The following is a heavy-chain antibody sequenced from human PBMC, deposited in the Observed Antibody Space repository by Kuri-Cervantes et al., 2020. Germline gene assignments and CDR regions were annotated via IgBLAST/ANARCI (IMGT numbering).Heavy chain of an antibody. CDR2: ISYDGSNK. J-gene: IGHJ6*02. CDR3: ARDIVVVVAARAYYYYGMDV. Sequence: GGSLRLSCAASGFSLSSYGMSWVRQAPGKGLEWVAVISYDGSNKYYADSVKGRFTISRDNSKNTLYLQMNSLRAEDTAVYYCARDIVVVVAARAYYYYGMDVWGQGTTVTVSS. D-gene: IGHD2-15*01. CDR1: GFSLSSYG. V-gene: IGHV3-30*03.